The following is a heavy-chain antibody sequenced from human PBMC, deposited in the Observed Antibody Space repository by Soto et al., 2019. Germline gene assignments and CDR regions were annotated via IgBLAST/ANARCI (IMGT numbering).Heavy chain of an antibody. CDR2: IYHSGST. J-gene: IGHJ4*02. CDR1: EGSISSSNC. CDR3: ARVGVAGTRADY. V-gene: IGHV4-4*02. D-gene: IGHD6-19*01. Sequence: TLSHTFAVAEGSISSSNCMSWGRQPPGKGLEWIGEIYHSGSTNYNPSLKSRVTISVDKSKNQFSLKLSSVTAADTAVYYCARVGVAGTRADYWGQGNRVTVSS.